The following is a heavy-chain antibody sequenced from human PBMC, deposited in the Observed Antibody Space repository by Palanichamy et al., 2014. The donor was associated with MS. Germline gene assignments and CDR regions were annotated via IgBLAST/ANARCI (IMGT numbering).Heavy chain of an antibody. Sequence: EVQLVESGGDLVQPGGSLRLSCAASGFTFSGYWMHWVRQAPGKGLVWVARTDNDGSATSYADSVKGRVTVSRDNAKNTLYLEMNSLSAEDTAVYYCARDQTPGYFDYWGQGTLVTVSS. J-gene: IGHJ4*02. CDR1: GFTFSGYW. CDR2: TDNDGSAT. CDR3: ARDQTPGYFDY. D-gene: IGHD6-13*01. V-gene: IGHV3-74*01.